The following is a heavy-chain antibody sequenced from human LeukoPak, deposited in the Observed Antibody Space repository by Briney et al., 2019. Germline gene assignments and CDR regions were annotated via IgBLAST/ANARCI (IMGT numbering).Heavy chain of an antibody. V-gene: IGHV3-23*01. CDR2: ISGSGGST. Sequence: SGGSLRLSCAASGFTFSSYAMSWVRQAPGKGLEWVSAISGSGGSTYYADSVKGRFTISRDNSKNTLYLQMNSLRAEDTAVYYCARGQGIAEDYYFDYWGQGTLVTVSS. D-gene: IGHD6-13*01. J-gene: IGHJ4*02. CDR3: ARGQGIAEDYYFDY. CDR1: GFTFSSYA.